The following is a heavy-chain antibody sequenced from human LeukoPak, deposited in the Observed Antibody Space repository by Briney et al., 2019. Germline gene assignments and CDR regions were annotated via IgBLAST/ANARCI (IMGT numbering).Heavy chain of an antibody. Sequence: GGSLRLSCAASGFTFSHYGMHWVRQAPGKGLEWVAFIRYGGSNKYYADSVKGRFTISRDNSKNTLYLQMNSLRAEDTAVYYCAKDSRRNSGSYVFDYWGQGTLVTVSS. V-gene: IGHV3-30*02. D-gene: IGHD1-26*01. CDR3: AKDSRRNSGSYVFDY. J-gene: IGHJ4*02. CDR2: IRYGGSNK. CDR1: GFTFSHYG.